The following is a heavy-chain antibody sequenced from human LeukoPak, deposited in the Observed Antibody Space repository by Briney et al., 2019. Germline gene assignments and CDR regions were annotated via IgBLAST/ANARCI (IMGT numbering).Heavy chain of an antibody. CDR3: AKDRIIYGDYGDAFDI. V-gene: IGHV3-21*01. CDR1: GFTFSTYS. D-gene: IGHD4-17*01. Sequence: PGGSLTLSCAASGFTFSTYSMNWVRQAPGKGLEWVSSITSSSSYIYYADSVKGRFTISRDNAKNSLYLQMNSLTAEDTAVYYCAKDRIIYGDYGDAFDIWGQGTMVTVSS. CDR2: ITSSSSYI. J-gene: IGHJ3*02.